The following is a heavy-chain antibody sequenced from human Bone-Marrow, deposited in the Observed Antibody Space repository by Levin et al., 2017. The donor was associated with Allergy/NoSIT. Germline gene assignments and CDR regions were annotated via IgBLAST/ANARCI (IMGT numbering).Heavy chain of an antibody. Sequence: SLKISCAASGFTFDDYAMHWVRQAPGKGLEWVSGISWNSGSIGYADSVKGRFTISRDNAKNSLYLQMNSLRAEDTALYYCAKSRYSSSGFDYWGQGTLVTVSS. D-gene: IGHD6-6*01. J-gene: IGHJ4*02. CDR1: GFTFDDYA. CDR3: AKSRYSSSGFDY. CDR2: ISWNSGSI. V-gene: IGHV3-9*01.